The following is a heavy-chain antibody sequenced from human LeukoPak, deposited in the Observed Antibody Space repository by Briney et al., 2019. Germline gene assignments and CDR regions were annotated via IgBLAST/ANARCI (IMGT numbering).Heavy chain of an antibody. CDR3: AADLDIVVVPAPLGY. CDR1: GFTFTSSA. CDR2: IVVGSGNT. Sequence: SVKVSCKASGFTFTSSAVQWVRQARGQRLEWIGWIVVGSGNTNYAQKFQERVTITRDMSTSTAYMELSSLRSEDTAVYYCAADLDIVVVPAPLGYWGQGTLVTVSS. J-gene: IGHJ4*02. D-gene: IGHD2-2*03. V-gene: IGHV1-58*01.